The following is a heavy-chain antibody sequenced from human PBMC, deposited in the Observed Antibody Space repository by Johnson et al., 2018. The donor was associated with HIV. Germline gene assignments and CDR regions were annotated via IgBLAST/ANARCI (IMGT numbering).Heavy chain of an antibody. D-gene: IGHD6-13*01. Sequence: VQLVESGGGVVQPGRSLTLSCRASGFTVSSNYMSWVRQAPGKGLEWVSVIYSGGSTYYADSVKGRFTISRDNSKNTLYLQMNSLRAEDTAVYYCARTGRAAAGTPHAFDIWGQGTMVSVSS. J-gene: IGHJ3*02. CDR2: IYSGGST. CDR1: GFTVSSNY. V-gene: IGHV3-66*01. CDR3: ARTGRAAAGTPHAFDI.